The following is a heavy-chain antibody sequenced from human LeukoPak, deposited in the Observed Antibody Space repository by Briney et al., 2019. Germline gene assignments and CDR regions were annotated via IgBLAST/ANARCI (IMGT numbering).Heavy chain of an antibody. Sequence: GSLRLSCAASGFTFSSYTMNWVRQPPGKGLEWIGSIYYSGSTYYNPSLKSRVTISVDTSKNQFSLKLSSVTAADTAVYYCARVGARNCSSTSCYKGKGFDPWGQGTLVTVSS. V-gene: IGHV4-39*07. D-gene: IGHD2-2*02. CDR2: IYYSGST. CDR3: ARVGARNCSSTSCYKGKGFDP. CDR1: GFTFSSYT. J-gene: IGHJ5*02.